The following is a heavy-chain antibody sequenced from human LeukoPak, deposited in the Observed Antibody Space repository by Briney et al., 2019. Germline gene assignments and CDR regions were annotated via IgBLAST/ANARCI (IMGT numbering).Heavy chain of an antibody. CDR2: IRYNGNDQ. Sequence: GGSLRLSCATSAFSFNTYGMHWVRQAPGKGLQWVAFIRYNGNDQYYADSVKGRFTISRDNSENTFYLQMNSLRADDTAVYYCARVSSMLRGPLVIYYFDFWGQGTLVTVSS. CDR3: ARVSSMLRGPLVIYYFDF. D-gene: IGHD3-10*01. J-gene: IGHJ4*02. V-gene: IGHV3-30*02. CDR1: AFSFNTYG.